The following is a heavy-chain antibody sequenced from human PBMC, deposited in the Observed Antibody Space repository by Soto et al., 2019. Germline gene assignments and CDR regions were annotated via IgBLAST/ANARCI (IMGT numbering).Heavy chain of an antibody. Sequence: ASVKVSCKASGYTFTTYYIHWVRQAPGRGLEWMGWINPSSGGTNYAQRFQGWVTMTRDTSISTAYMELNRLKSDDTAVYYCARARGATAAIATTDTMDVCGQETTFTASS. J-gene: IGHJ6*02. V-gene: IGHV1-2*04. CDR3: ARARGATAAIATTDTMDV. D-gene: IGHD1-1*01. CDR1: GYTFTTYY. CDR2: INPSSGGT.